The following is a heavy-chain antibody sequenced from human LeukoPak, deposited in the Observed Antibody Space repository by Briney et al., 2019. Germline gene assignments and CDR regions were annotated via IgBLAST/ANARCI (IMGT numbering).Heavy chain of an antibody. CDR1: GGSISSGGYY. Sequence: SETLSLTCTVSGGSISSGGYYWSWIRQHPGKGLEWIGYIYYNGSTYYNPSLKSRVTISVDTSKNQFSLKLSSVTAADTAVYYCARVPIGYCSSTSCSHFDYWGQGTLVTVSS. J-gene: IGHJ4*02. D-gene: IGHD2-2*01. V-gene: IGHV4-31*03. CDR3: ARVPIGYCSSTSCSHFDY. CDR2: IYYNGST.